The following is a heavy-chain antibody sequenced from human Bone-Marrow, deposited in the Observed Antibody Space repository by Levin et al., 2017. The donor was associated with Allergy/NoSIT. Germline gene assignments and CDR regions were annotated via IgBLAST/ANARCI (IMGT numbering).Heavy chain of an antibody. CDR2: ISSSGSDM. Sequence: GGSLRLSCTVSGFTFSIYSINWVRQAPGKGLEWVSSISSSGSDMYYVDSVKGRFTISRDNAKNSLTLQMNNLRVEGTAVYYSAGGIIGDVRVAHKEAFDIWGQGTMVSVSS. CDR3: AGGIIGDVRVAHKEAFDI. J-gene: IGHJ3*02. D-gene: IGHD3-10*02. V-gene: IGHV3-21*01. CDR1: GFTFSIYS.